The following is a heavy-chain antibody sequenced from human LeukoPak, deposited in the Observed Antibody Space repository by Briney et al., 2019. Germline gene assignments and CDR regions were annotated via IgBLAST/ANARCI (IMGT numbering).Heavy chain of an antibody. J-gene: IGHJ5*01. CDR2: INTDGSWT. D-gene: IGHD6-13*01. CDR3: KAAGGDWFDS. Sequence: GGSLRLSCAASGFTFSSYWMHWVRQDPGKGLAWVSRINTDGSWTNYAESVKGRFTISRDNDKNTLYLQMNSLRAEDTAAYYCKAAGGDWFDSWGQGTLVTVSS. CDR1: GFTFSSYW. V-gene: IGHV3-74*01.